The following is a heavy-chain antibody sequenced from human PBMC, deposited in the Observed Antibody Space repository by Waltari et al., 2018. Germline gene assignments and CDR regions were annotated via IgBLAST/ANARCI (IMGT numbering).Heavy chain of an antibody. V-gene: IGHV3-23*01. D-gene: IGHD3-10*02. CDR3: TRALFGGSTD. CDR1: GFTFSPYA. CDR2: ISGNAGTT. J-gene: IGHJ4*02. Sequence: EVQLLDSVGCLVQPGGSLRLSCVASGFTFSPYAMRWVRQAPGKGLECVSAISGNAGTTYYTDSVKGRFTISRDNSKNTLYLQMNSLRAEDTAVYYCTRALFGGSTDWGQGTLVTVSS.